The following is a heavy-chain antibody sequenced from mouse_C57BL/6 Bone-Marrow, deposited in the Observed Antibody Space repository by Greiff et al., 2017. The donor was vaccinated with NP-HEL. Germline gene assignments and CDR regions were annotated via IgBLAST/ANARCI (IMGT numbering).Heavy chain of an antibody. D-gene: IGHD1-1*01. CDR2: FEPRSGNN. CDR3: ERLLRYFDY. CDR1: GYTFTSYG. Sequence: VQLQQSGAELARPGDSLKLSCSVSGYTFTSYGISWVKQRTGQGLVWIGEFEPRSGNNYYNEKFKGKATLTADNSSSTAYMEFRRLTSEDSAVYFCERLLRYFDYWGQGTTLTVSS. J-gene: IGHJ2*01. V-gene: IGHV1-81*01.